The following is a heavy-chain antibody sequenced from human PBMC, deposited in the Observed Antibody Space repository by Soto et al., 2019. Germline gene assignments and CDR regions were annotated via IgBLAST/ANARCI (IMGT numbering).Heavy chain of an antibody. J-gene: IGHJ6*02. D-gene: IGHD6-6*01. CDR3: ARDPVQLSSSSYYYYYYGMDV. V-gene: IGHV1-18*04. CDR2: ISAYNGNT. CDR1: GYTFTSYG. Sequence: ASVKVSCKASGYTFTSYGISWVRQAPGQGLEWMGWISAYNGNTNYAQKLQGRVTMTTDTSTSTAYMELRSLRSDDTAVYYCARDPVQLSSSSYYYYYYGMDVWGQGTTVTVS.